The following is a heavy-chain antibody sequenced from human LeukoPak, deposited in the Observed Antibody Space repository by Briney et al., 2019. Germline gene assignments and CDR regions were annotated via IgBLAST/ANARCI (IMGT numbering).Heavy chain of an antibody. CDR2: IHYSGSS. J-gene: IGHJ5*01. CDR3: ALAPNSNWFDF. CDR1: GDSISNFY. Sequence: SETPSLTCTVSGDSISNFYWNWIRQSPGKGLEWIGNIHYSGSSVYNPSLKSRGTISIDTSRKQFFLKLSSVTAADTAVYFCALAPNSNWFDFWGPGTLVTVSS. D-gene: IGHD2-8*01. V-gene: IGHV4-59*08.